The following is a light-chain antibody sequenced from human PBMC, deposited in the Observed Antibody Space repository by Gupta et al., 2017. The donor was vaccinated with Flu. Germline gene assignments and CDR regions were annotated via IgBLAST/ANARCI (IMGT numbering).Light chain of an antibody. Sequence: QTVVTHEPSFSVSPGGTVTLTCGLSSGSVSTSYYPSWYQQTPGQAPRTLIYSTNTRSSGVPDRFYGSILGNKAALTITGAQADDESDYYCVLYMGSGSVVFGGGTKLTVL. V-gene: IGLV8-61*01. CDR3: VLYMGSGSVV. CDR2: STN. J-gene: IGLJ3*02. CDR1: SGSVSTSYY.